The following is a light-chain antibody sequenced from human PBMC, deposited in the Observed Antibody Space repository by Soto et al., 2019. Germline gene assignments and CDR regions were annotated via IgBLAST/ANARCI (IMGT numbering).Light chain of an antibody. CDR1: DSDVGGYNY. Sequence: QSVLTQPASVSGSPGQSITISCTGTDSDVGGYNYVSWYQQHPGNAPKVMIYDVSNRPSGVSNRFSGSKSGNTASLIISGLQAEDEADYYCSSYTINGVGVFGGGTKLTVL. CDR2: DVS. J-gene: IGLJ2*01. CDR3: SSYTINGVGV. V-gene: IGLV2-14*01.